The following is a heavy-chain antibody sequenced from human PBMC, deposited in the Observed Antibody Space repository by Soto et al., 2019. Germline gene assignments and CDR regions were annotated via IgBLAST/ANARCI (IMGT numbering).Heavy chain of an antibody. CDR1: GSSISPYY. V-gene: IGHV4-59*01. CDR3: VRVGGYYGDYPNFDY. J-gene: IGHJ4*02. Sequence: SETLSLTCTVSGSSISPYYWSWLRQPPGKGLEWIGYIYYSGSTKYNPSLKSRVTISVDTSKNQFSLRLSSVTAADTAVYYCVRVGGYYGDYPNFDYWGQGTLVTVSS. CDR2: IYYSGST. D-gene: IGHD4-17*01.